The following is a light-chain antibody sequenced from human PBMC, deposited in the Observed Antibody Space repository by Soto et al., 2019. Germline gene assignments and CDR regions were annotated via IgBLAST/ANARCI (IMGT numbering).Light chain of an antibody. CDR2: LNSDGSP. J-gene: IGLJ3*02. Sequence: QPVLTQSPSASASLGASVKLTCTLSSGHSSYAIAWHQQQPEKGPRYLMKLNSDGSPSKGDGIPDRFSGSSSGAERYLTISSLQSEDEADYYCQTWGTGIHWVFGGGTKVTVL. CDR3: QTWGTGIHWV. CDR1: SGHSSYA. V-gene: IGLV4-69*01.